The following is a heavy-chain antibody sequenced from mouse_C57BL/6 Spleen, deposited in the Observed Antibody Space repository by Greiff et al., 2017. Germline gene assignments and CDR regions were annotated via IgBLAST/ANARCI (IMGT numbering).Heavy chain of an antibody. CDR1: GYTFTSYW. D-gene: IGHD2-3*01. V-gene: IGHV1-61*01. CDR2: IYPSDSET. Sequence: QVQLQQPGAELVRPGSSVKLSCKASGYTFTSYWMDWVKQRPGQGLEWIGNIYPSDSETHYNQKFKDKATLTVDKSSSTAYMQLSSLTSEDSAVYYGALVYDPYYYAMDDWGQGTSVTVSS. J-gene: IGHJ4*01. CDR3: ALVYDPYYYAMDD.